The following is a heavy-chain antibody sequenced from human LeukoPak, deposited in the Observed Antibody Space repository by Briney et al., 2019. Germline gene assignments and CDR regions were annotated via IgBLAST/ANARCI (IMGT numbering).Heavy chain of an antibody. V-gene: IGHV3-30-3*01. CDR1: GFTFSSYA. CDR3: AKDVGEGAARPDWFDP. CDR2: ISYDGSNK. Sequence: GGSLRLSCAASGFTFSSYAMHWVRQAPGKRLEWVAVISYDGSNKYYADSVKGRFTISRDNSKNTLYLQMNSLRAEDTAVYYCAKDVGEGAARPDWFDPWGQGTLVTVSS. D-gene: IGHD6-6*01. J-gene: IGHJ5*02.